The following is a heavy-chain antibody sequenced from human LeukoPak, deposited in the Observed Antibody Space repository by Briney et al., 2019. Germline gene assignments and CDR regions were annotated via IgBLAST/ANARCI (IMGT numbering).Heavy chain of an antibody. CDR3: ARVVYGYTYGHYYYMDV. CDR2: ISGSGGST. V-gene: IGHV3-23*01. CDR1: GFTFSTYA. D-gene: IGHD5-18*01. Sequence: GGSLRLSCAASGFTFSTYAMSWVRQAPGKGLEWVSAISGSGGSTYYADSVKGRFTISRDNSKNSLYLQMNSLRGEDTAVYYCARVVYGYTYGHYYYMDVWGKGTTVTVSS. J-gene: IGHJ6*03.